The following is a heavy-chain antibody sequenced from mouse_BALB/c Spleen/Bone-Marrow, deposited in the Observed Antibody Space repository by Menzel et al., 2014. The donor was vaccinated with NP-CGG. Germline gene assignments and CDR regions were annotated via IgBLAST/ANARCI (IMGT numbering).Heavy chain of an antibody. CDR3: AKGKDGGSPYFDV. V-gene: IGHV1-80*01. J-gene: IGHJ1*01. D-gene: IGHD2-3*01. CDR2: IYPGDDDT. CDR1: GYAFSSYW. Sequence: QVQLKESGAELVRPGSSVKISCEASGYAFSSYWMNWVKRRPGQGLEWIGQIYPGDDDTNFNGKFKGKATLTADKSSSTVYMQLSSLTSEDSAVYFCAKGKDGGSPYFDVWGAGTTVTVSS.